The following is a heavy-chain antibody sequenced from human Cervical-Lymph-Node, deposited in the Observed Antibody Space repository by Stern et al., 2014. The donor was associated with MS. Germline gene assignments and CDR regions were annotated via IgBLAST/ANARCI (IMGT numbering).Heavy chain of an antibody. D-gene: IGHD1-26*01. Sequence: VQLVDSGAEVKEPGASVKGSCTASGYTFTDYNIQWVRQAPGPGLEWMGMISPDGGRTAYAPKFRGRVTMTRDKSTATVYMELNSLRSEDTAVYFCARVAPTVGAAYWGQGTLVTVSS. CDR1: GYTFTDYN. V-gene: IGHV1-46*01. CDR2: ISPDGGRT. J-gene: IGHJ4*02. CDR3: ARVAPTVGAAY.